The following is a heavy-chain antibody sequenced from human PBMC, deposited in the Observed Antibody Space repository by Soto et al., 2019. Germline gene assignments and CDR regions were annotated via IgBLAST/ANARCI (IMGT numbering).Heavy chain of an antibody. J-gene: IGHJ6*02. CDR1: GGSISSSSYY. V-gene: IGHV4-39*07. Sequence: SETLSLTCTVSGGSISSSSYYWGWIRQPPGKGLEWIGSIYHSGSTYYNPSLKSRVTISVDRSKNQFSLKLSSVTAADTAVYYCARVPDVWGQGTTVTVS. CDR2: IYHSGST. CDR3: ARVPDV.